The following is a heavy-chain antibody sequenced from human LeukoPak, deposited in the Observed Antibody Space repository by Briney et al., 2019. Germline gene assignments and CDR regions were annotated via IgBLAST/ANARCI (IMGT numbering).Heavy chain of an antibody. V-gene: IGHV1-69*13. Sequence: SVKVSCKASGGTFSSYAISWLRQAPGQGLEWMGGIIPIFGTANYAQKFQGRVTITADESTSTANMKLSSLRSEDTAVYWGGGGGGGYVAGYPAYYFDYWGQGTLVTVSS. CDR3: GGGGGGYVAGYPAYYFDY. CDR1: GGTFSSYA. CDR2: IIPIFGTA. D-gene: IGHD6-19*01. J-gene: IGHJ4*02.